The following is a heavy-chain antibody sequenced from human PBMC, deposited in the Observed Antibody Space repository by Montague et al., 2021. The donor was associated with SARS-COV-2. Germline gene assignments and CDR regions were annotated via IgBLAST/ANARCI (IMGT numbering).Heavy chain of an antibody. CDR1: GASISSSENS. CDR2: IFYSGTT. D-gene: IGHD3-16*02. CDR3: ARHVTFGGVVVALDY. V-gene: IGHV4-39*01. J-gene: IGHJ4*02. Sequence: SETLSLTCTVSGASISSSENSWGWIRQSPGKGLEWFGSIFYSGTTYFTPSLRGRIAISVDTSKNQFSLKVTSVTAADTAVYYCARHVTFGGVVVALDYWGQGRLVSVSS.